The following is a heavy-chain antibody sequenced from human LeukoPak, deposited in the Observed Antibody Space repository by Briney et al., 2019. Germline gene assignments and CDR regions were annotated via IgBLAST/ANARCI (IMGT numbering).Heavy chain of an antibody. D-gene: IGHD5-12*01. V-gene: IGHV4-30-2*03. Sequence: SQTLSLTCAVSGGSISSGGYSWSWIRQPPGKRLEWIGSIYSSGSTYYNPTLKSRVTISVDTSKNQFSLKLTSVTAADAAVYYCARDLGYSGFDWAPWGQGTLVTVSS. CDR1: GGSISSGGYS. CDR3: ARDLGYSGFDWAP. J-gene: IGHJ5*02. CDR2: IYSSGST.